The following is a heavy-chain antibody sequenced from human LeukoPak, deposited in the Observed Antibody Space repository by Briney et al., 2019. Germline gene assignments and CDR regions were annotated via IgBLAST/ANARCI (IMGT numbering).Heavy chain of an antibody. V-gene: IGHV1-2*02. J-gene: IGHJ5*02. D-gene: IGHD3-10*01. CDR1: GYTFTGYY. Sequence: AAVKVSCKASGYTFTGYYMHWVRQAPGQGLEWMGWINPNSGGTNYAQKFQGRVTMTRDTSISTAYMELSRLRSDDTAVYYCARGSRAEYYYGSGSYYNEFDPWGQGTLVTVSS. CDR2: INPNSGGT. CDR3: ARGSRAEYYYGSGSYYNEFDP.